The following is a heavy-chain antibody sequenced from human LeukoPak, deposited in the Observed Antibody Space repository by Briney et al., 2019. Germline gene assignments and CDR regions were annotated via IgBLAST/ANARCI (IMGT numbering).Heavy chain of an antibody. J-gene: IGHJ6*03. CDR2: IRYDGSNK. Sequence: GGSLRLSCAASGFTFSSYGMHWVRQAPGKGLEWVAFIRYDGSNKYYADSVKGRFTISRDNSKNTLYLQMNSLRAEDTAVYYCAKPRDYDFWSGYYKGGPDYYYYMDVGGKGTTVTVSS. D-gene: IGHD3-3*01. V-gene: IGHV3-30*02. CDR3: AKPRDYDFWSGYYKGGPDYYYYMDV. CDR1: GFTFSSYG.